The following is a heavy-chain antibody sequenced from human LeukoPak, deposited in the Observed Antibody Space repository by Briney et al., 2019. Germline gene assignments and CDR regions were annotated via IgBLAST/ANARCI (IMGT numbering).Heavy chain of an antibody. CDR3: ASANYDSSSCPKLHSFDN. Sequence: SVKVSCKASGGTFSSYAISWVRQAPGQGLEWMGGIIPIFGTANYAQKFQGRVTITTDESTSTAYMELSSLRSEDTAVYYCASANYDSSSCPKLHSFDNWGQGTLVTVSS. J-gene: IGHJ4*02. CDR2: IIPIFGTA. CDR1: GGTFSSYA. D-gene: IGHD3-3*01. V-gene: IGHV1-69*05.